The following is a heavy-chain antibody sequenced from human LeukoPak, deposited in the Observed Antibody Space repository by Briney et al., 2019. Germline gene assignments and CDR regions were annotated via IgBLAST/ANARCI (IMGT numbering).Heavy chain of an antibody. J-gene: IGHJ6*03. CDR3: ARDRLAYYGSGSFYYYMDV. CDR2: IKPDGRDK. CDR1: GLFFSTNW. Sequence: PGGSLRLSCAASGLFFSTNWMSWVRQAPGKGLEWVATIKPDGRDKYYVDSVKGRFTMSRDNGKNSVYLQMNSLRAEDTAVYYCARDRLAYYGSGSFYYYMDVWGKGTTVTISS. D-gene: IGHD3-10*01. V-gene: IGHV3-7*01.